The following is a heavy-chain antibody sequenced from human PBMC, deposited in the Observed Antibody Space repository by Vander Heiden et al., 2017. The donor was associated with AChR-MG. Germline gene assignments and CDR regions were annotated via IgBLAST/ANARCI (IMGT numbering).Heavy chain of an antibody. CDR1: GYTLRELS. J-gene: IGHJ5*02. CDR3: ATMSGIYYFYRFDP. CDR2: FDPEEGET. Sequence: QVQLVQSGTEVKKPGASVKVSCKVSGYTLRELSMHWVRQAPGKGLEWMGGFDPEEGETIYAQKFQGRVTMTEDTSTDTAYMELSSLRSEDTAVYYCATMSGIYYFYRFDPWGQGTLVTVSS. D-gene: IGHD1-26*01. V-gene: IGHV1-24*01.